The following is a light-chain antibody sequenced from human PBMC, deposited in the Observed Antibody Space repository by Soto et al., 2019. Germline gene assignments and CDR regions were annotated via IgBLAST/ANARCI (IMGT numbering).Light chain of an antibody. Sequence: AIRVTQSPSSISASTGDRVTITCRASQEISPFLAWYQQRPGKAPNLLLYASSTLKSGVPSRLSGSGSGTDFTITNSNLQSEDSATYFGQHDYQYPRTFGQGTQVEIK. J-gene: IGKJ1*01. CDR2: ASS. CDR1: QEISPF. V-gene: IGKV1-8*01. CDR3: QHDYQYPRT.